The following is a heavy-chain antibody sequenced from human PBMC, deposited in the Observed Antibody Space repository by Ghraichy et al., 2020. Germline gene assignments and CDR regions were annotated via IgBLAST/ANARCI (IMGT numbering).Heavy chain of an antibody. V-gene: IGHV3-30*02. D-gene: IGHD3-10*01. Sequence: GGSLRLSCAASGFSFSSYGMHWVRQAPGKGLEWVAFIGLDGSNKYYGDYVKGRFTISRDNSQNTLYLQMNSLRRDDTAVYYCAKRCGQGVRGAIDYWGQGTLVTFSS. CDR1: GFSFSSYG. CDR2: IGLDGSNK. CDR3: AKRCGQGVRGAIDY. J-gene: IGHJ4*02.